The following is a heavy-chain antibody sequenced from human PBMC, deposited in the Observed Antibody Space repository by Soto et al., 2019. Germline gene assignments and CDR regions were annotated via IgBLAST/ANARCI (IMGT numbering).Heavy chain of an antibody. V-gene: IGHV3-30*18. D-gene: IGHD3-22*01. Sequence: HVQLVESGGGVVQPGRSLRLSCAASGFTFSRYAMHWVLQAPGKGLEWVAVIAYDGSNKYYADSVEGLFTISKHNSKNTLYLQMTNLRSADTAVYYSAKDGPYDTTPGAFALWGQGTMVTVSS. CDR2: IAYDGSNK. CDR1: GFTFSRYA. J-gene: IGHJ3*01. CDR3: AKDGPYDTTPGAFAL.